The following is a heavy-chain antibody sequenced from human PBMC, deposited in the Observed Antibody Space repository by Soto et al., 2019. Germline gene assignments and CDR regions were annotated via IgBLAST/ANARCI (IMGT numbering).Heavy chain of an antibody. CDR2: IYHSGST. V-gene: IGHV4-30-2*01. J-gene: IGHJ4*02. CDR3: ASGGYDFWSGYLDY. CDR1: GGSISSGGYS. D-gene: IGHD3-3*01. Sequence: QLQLQESGSGLVKPSQTLSLTCAVSGGSISSGGYSWSWIRQPPGKGLEWIGYIYHSGSTYYNPSLKSRVTISVDRSKNQFSLKLSSVTAADTAVYYCASGGYDFWSGYLDYWGQGTLVTVSS.